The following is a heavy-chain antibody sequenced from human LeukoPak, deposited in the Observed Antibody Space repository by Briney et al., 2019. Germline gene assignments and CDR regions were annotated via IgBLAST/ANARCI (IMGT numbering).Heavy chain of an antibody. CDR1: GFTFSSYA. V-gene: IGHV3-23*01. Sequence: GGSLRLSCAASGFTFSSYARRWVRQAPGKGLEWVSAISGSGGNTYYADSVKGRYTLSRDNSKNTLYLQVNSLRAEDTAVYYCANVEWPLDYWGQGTLVTVSS. J-gene: IGHJ4*02. D-gene: IGHD1-26*01. CDR2: ISGSGGNT. CDR3: ANVEWPLDY.